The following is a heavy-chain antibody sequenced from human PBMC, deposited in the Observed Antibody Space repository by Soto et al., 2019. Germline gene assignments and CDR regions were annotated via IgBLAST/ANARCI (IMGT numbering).Heavy chain of an antibody. CDR1: GYTFTGYY. CDR3: ARGGSSWYPGFDY. Sequence: EASVKVSCKASGYTFTGYYMHWVRQAPGQRLEWMGWINAGNGNTKYSQKFQGRVTITRDTSASTAYMELSSLRSEDTAVYYCARGGSSWYPGFDYWGQGTLVTVSS. J-gene: IGHJ4*02. D-gene: IGHD6-13*01. V-gene: IGHV1-3*01. CDR2: INAGNGNT.